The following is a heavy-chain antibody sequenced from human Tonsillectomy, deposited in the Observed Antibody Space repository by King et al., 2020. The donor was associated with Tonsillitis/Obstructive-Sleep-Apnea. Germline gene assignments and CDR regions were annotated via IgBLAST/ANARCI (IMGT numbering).Heavy chain of an antibody. J-gene: IGHJ6*02. D-gene: IGHD3-10*01. CDR3: AKDDPATMVRGVPYYYYGMDV. Sequence: VQLVESGGGVVQPGRSLRLSCAASGFTFSNYDMHWVRQAPGKGLEWVAVISYDGSTKYYADSVKGRFTISRDNSKNTMYLQMNNLRAEDTAVYYCAKDDPATMVRGVPYYYYGMDVWGQGTTVTVSS. CDR1: GFTFSNYD. V-gene: IGHV3-30*18. CDR2: ISYDGSTK.